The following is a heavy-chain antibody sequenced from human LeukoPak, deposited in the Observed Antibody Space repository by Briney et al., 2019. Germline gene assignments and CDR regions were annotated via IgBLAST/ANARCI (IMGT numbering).Heavy chain of an antibody. CDR3: ARDLDSSGYYHYDY. CDR2: IIPIFGTA. V-gene: IGHV1-69*01. D-gene: IGHD3-22*01. CDR1: GGTFSSYA. Sequence: ASVKVSCKASGGTFSSYAISWVRQAPGQGLEWMGGIIPIFGTANYAQKFQGRITITADESTSTAYMELSSLRSEDTAVYYCARDLDSSGYYHYDYWGQGTLVTVSS. J-gene: IGHJ4*02.